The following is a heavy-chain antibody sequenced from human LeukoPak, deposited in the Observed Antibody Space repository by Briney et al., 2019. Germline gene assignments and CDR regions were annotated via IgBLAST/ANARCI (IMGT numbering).Heavy chain of an antibody. D-gene: IGHD1-14*01. J-gene: IGHJ4*02. CDR1: GFTFSGHW. CDR2: INQGGSDK. CDR3: TRDRSRAEDD. Sequence: PGGSLRLSCAASGFTFSGHWMSWVRQAPGKGLEWVANINQGGSDKYYVDSVKGRFTISRDNAHNLLYLQMNSLRGEDTAVYYCTRDRSRAEDDWGQGTLVTVSS. V-gene: IGHV3-7*01.